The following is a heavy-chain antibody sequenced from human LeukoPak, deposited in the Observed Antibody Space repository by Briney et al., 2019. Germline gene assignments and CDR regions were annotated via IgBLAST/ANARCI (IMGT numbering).Heavy chain of an antibody. D-gene: IGHD6-13*01. V-gene: IGHV1-2*06. J-gene: IGHJ4*02. CDR3: ARDQGSLTRSWYTGY. CDR2: INPYSGDT. CDR1: RYTFTGYH. Sequence: ASVKVSCKASRYTFTGYHIHWVRPAPGQGLEWMGRINPYSGDTNFAQKFQGRGTMTRETSTTTAYMDLSSLTPDHTAVYFCARDQGSLTRSWYTGYWGQGTQVTVSS.